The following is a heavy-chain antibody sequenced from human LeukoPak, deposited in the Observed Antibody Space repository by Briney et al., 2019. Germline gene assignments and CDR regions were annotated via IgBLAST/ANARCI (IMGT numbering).Heavy chain of an antibody. CDR3: ARYGVDYGDYSFDY. J-gene: IGHJ4*02. V-gene: IGHV3-74*01. D-gene: IGHD4-17*01. Sequence: PGGSLRLSCAASGFTFSSYAMHWVRQAPGKGLEWVSRINSDGSSTSYADSVKGRFTISRDNAKNTLYLQMNSLRAEDTAVYYCARYGVDYGDYSFDYWGQGTLVTVSS. CDR1: GFTFSSYA. CDR2: INSDGSST.